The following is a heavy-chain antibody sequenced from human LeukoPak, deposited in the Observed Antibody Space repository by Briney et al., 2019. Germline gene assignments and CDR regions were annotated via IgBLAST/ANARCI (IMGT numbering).Heavy chain of an antibody. CDR3: ARAVDRGDAFDI. J-gene: IGHJ3*02. CDR2: IYYSGST. D-gene: IGHD3-22*01. Sequence: PSETLSLTCTVSGGSISSYYWSWIRQPPGKGLEWIGYIYYSGSTNYNPSLKSRVTISVDTSKNQFSLKLSSVTAADTAVYYCARAVDRGDAFDIWGQGTMVTVSS. CDR1: GGSISSYY. V-gene: IGHV4-59*01.